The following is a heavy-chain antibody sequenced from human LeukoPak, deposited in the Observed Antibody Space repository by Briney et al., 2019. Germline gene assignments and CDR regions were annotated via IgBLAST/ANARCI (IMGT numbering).Heavy chain of an antibody. J-gene: IGHJ4*02. CDR3: ARDRGADCFDY. D-gene: IGHD3-10*01. Sequence: PGGSLRLSCAASRFTFSNYWMSWVRQAPGKGLEWVANIKQDGSEKSYVDSVKGRFTISIDNAKNSLYLQMNSLRAEDTAVYYCARDRGADCFDYWGQGTLVSVSS. CDR2: IKQDGSEK. CDR1: RFTFSNYW. V-gene: IGHV3-7*03.